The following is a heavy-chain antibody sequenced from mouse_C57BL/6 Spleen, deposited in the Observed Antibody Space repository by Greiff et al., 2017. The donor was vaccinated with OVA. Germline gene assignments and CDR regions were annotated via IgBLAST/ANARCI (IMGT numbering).Heavy chain of an antibody. V-gene: IGHV5-9-1*02. CDR3: TRDLKYGYYRNYFDY. Sequence: DVQLVESGEGLVKPGGSLKLSCAASGFTFSSYAMSWVRQTPEKRLEWVAYISSGGDYIYYADTVKGRFTISRDNARNTLYLQMSSLKSEDTAMYYCTRDLKYGYYRNYFDYWGQGTTLTVSS. CDR2: ISSGGDYI. CDR1: GFTFSSYA. J-gene: IGHJ2*01. D-gene: IGHD2-3*01.